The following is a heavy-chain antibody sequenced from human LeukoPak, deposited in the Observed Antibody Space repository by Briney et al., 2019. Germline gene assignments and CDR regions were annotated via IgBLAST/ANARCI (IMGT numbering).Heavy chain of an antibody. CDR2: ISSSSSYI. V-gene: IGHV3-21*01. Sequence: GGSLRLSCAASGFTFSSYSMNWVRQAPGKGLEWVSSISSSSSYIYYADSVKGRFTISRDNAKNSLYLQMNSLRAEDTAVYYCARDPGAQLFGELSHNWFDPWSQGTLVTVSS. CDR3: ARDPGAQLFGELSHNWFDP. D-gene: IGHD3-10*02. J-gene: IGHJ5*02. CDR1: GFTFSSYS.